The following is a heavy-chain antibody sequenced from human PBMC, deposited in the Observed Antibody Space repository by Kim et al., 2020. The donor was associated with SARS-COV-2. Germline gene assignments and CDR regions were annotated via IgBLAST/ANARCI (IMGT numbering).Heavy chain of an antibody. CDR3: TRPAMKDTAMVMGAD. Sequence: GESLKISCAGSGFTFSGSSIHWVRQASGKGLEWVARIRSKANNYVTTYSASVKGRFTVSRDDSENTAYLQMNSLQTDDTAVYYCTRPAMKDTAMVMGADWGQGTLVTVSS. J-gene: IGHJ4*02. CDR2: IRSKANNYVT. D-gene: IGHD5-18*01. CDR1: GFTFSGSS. V-gene: IGHV3-73*01.